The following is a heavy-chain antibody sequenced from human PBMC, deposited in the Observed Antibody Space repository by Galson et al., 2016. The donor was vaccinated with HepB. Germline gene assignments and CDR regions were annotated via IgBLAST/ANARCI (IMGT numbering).Heavy chain of an antibody. J-gene: IGHJ3*02. CDR3: ARVIRFCSDGMCYSDAFDI. Sequence: SLRLSCAASGFTFIDYAMTWVRQAPGKGLQWVSTISGSGGNTYYADSVKGRFTISRDNSKDTLYLQVDSLRAEDTAVYYCARVIRFCSDGMCYSDAFDIWGQGQWSPSLQ. CDR2: ISGSGGNT. D-gene: IGHD2-15*01. CDR1: GFTFIDYA. V-gene: IGHV3-23*01.